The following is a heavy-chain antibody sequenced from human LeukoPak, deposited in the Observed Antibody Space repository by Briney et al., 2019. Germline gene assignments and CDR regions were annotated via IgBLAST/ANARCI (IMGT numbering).Heavy chain of an antibody. CDR2: IYYSGST. Sequence: SETLSLTCTVSGGSISSYYWSWIRQPPGKGLEWIGYIYYSGSTNYNPSLKSRVTISVDTSKNQFSLKPSSVTAADTAVYYCASHGGGCAFDIWGQGTMVTVSS. J-gene: IGHJ3*02. CDR3: ASHGGGCAFDI. V-gene: IGHV4-59*08. CDR1: GGSISSYY. D-gene: IGHD3-16*01.